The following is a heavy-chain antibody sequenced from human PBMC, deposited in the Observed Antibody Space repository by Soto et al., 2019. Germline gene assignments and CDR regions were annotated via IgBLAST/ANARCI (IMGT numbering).Heavy chain of an antibody. D-gene: IGHD6-13*01. V-gene: IGHV3-23*01. CDR3: AKDRRGPEAGTLYFDL. J-gene: IGHJ2*01. CDR1: GLTFNRYT. Sequence: EVQLLESGGALVQPGGSLRLACAASGLTFNRYTMGWVRQAPGNGLEWVSAIVARGDATYYADSVKGRFTISRDNSKDTLYLQMNSMRGDDTAVYYCAKDRRGPEAGTLYFDLWGRGTLVTVSS. CDR2: IVARGDAT.